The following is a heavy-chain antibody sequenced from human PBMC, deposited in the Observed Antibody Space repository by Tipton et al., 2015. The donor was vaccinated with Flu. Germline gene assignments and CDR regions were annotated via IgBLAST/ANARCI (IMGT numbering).Heavy chain of an antibody. CDR2: IYYSGST. V-gene: IGHV4-59*01. CDR3: ARVGLLTVFGLLIPNHFDP. J-gene: IGHJ5*02. CDR1: GGSMSSFY. Sequence: TLSLTCTVSGGSMSSFYWSWIRKPAGKGLEWIGYIYYSGSTNYNPSLKSRVTISVDTSKNQFSLKLSSVTAADTALYYCARVGLLTVFGLLIPNHFDPWGQGTPVTVSS. D-gene: IGHD3/OR15-3a*01.